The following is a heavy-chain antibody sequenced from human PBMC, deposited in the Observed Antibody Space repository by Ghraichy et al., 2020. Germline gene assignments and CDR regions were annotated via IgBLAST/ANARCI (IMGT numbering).Heavy chain of an antibody. D-gene: IGHD2-15*01. J-gene: IGHJ3*02. V-gene: IGHV4-59*08. CDR2: ISYSGST. CDR1: GASISSYH. CDR3: ARHAYCSGGSCYPAATDGFDI. Sequence: SQTLSLTCTVSGASISSYHWSWIRQPPGKGLEWIGLISYSGSTNYNPSLKSRVTISLDTSKNQFSLKLSSVSAADTAVYYCARHAYCSGGSCYPAATDGFDISDQGTTVTVSS.